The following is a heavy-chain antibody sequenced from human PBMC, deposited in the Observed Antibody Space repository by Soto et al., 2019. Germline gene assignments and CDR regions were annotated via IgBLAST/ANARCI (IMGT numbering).Heavy chain of an antibody. Sequence: VGSLRLSCALSGMTFSSYGMQWVREAPGKGLEGVAVISYDGSNKYYADSVKGRFTISRDNSKNTLYLQMNSLRAEDTAVYYCAKAQRGYYYYYMDVWGKGTTVNVSS. CDR1: GMTFSSYG. CDR3: AKAQRGYYYYYMDV. J-gene: IGHJ6*03. CDR2: ISYDGSNK. V-gene: IGHV3-30*18.